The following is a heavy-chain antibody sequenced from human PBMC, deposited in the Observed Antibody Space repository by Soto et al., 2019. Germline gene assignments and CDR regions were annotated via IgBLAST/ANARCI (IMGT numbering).Heavy chain of an antibody. CDR2: ISWNSGSI. D-gene: IGHD3-10*01. CDR1: GFTFDDYA. J-gene: IGHJ6*02. CDR3: AKDAITMVRGVISYYGMDV. Sequence: EVQLVESGGGLVQPGRSLRLSCAASGFTFDDYAMHWVRQAPGKGLEWVSGISWNSGSIGYADSVKGRFTICRDNAKDSLYLQMNSLRAEDTALYYCAKDAITMVRGVISYYGMDVWGQGTTVTVSS. V-gene: IGHV3-9*01.